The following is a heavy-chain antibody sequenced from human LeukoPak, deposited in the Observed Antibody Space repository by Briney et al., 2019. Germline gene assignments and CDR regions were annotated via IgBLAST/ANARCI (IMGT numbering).Heavy chain of an antibody. CDR1: GGSFSGYY. V-gene: IGHV4-34*01. J-gene: IGHJ6*03. Sequence: SETLSLTCGVNGGSFSGYYWNWIRQTPGKGLEWIGEINHSGSTNYNPSLKRRVTISVDTSQKQFSLRLTSVTAEDTAVYYCARVAVCSGGSCYSSPDLYNYYYYMDVWGKGTTVTNSS. CDR3: ARVAVCSGGSCYSSPDLYNYYYYMDV. CDR2: INHSGST. D-gene: IGHD2-15*01.